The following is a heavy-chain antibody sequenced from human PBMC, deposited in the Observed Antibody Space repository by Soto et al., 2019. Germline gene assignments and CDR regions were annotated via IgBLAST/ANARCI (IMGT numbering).Heavy chain of an antibody. J-gene: IGHJ4*02. CDR2: IKQDGSEK. CDR1: GFTFSSYW. CDR3: ARNSGAEGGYYFDY. D-gene: IGHD1-7*01. Sequence: GESLKISCAASGFTFSSYWMSWVRQAPGKGLEWVANIKQDGSEKYYVDSVKGRFTISRDNAKNSLYLQMNSLRAEDTAVYYCARNSGAEGGYYFDYWGQGTLVTVSS. V-gene: IGHV3-7*03.